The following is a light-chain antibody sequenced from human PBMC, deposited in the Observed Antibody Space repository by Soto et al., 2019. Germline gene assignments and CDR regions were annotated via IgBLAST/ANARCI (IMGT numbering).Light chain of an antibody. V-gene: IGLV1-40*01. CDR2: DNT. CDR1: SSNIGAAYD. CDR3: QSNDSSLIGRV. Sequence: QSVLTQPPSVSGAPGQRVTISCTGSSSNIGAAYDGHWYQQLPRTAPKLLIYDNTNRPSGVPYRFSGSKSGTSASLAITGLHAEDDADYFCQSNDSSLIGRVFGGGTNLTVL. J-gene: IGLJ2*01.